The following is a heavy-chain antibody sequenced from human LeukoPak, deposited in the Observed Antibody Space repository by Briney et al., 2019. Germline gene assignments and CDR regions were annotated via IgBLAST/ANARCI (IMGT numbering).Heavy chain of an antibody. CDR3: AREVYSSSKGDAFDI. CDR2: MNPNRGNT. Sequence: ASVKVSCKASGYTFTSYDINWVRQATGQGLEWMGWMNPNRGNTGYAQKFQGRVTITRNTSISTAYMELSRLRSEDTAVYYCAREVYSSSKGDAFDIWGQGTMVTVSS. CDR1: GYTFTSYD. D-gene: IGHD6-6*01. J-gene: IGHJ3*02. V-gene: IGHV1-8*03.